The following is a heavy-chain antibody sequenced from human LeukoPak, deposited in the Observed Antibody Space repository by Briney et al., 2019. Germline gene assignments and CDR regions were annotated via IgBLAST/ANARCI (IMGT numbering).Heavy chain of an antibody. CDR2: IYYSGST. V-gene: IGHV4-59*01. CDR1: GGSISTYY. CDR3: ARAPQYYDSSGYYYYYMDV. J-gene: IGHJ6*03. D-gene: IGHD3-22*01. Sequence: SETLSLTCTVAGGSISTYYWSWIRQPPGKGLEWIGYIYYSGSTNYNPSLKSRVTLSVDTSKNQFSLNLSSVTAADTAVYYCARAPQYYDSSGYYYYYMDVWGKGTTVTVSS.